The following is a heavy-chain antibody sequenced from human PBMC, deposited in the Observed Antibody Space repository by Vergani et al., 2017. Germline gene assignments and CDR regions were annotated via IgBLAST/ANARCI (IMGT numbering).Heavy chain of an antibody. CDR1: GYTFTSYD. CDR2: MNPNSGNT. D-gene: IGHD2-2*01. Sequence: QVQLVPSGAEVKKPGASVTVSCKASGYTFTSYDINWVRQATGQGLEWMGWMNPNSGNTGYAQKFQGRVTMTRNTSISTAYMELSSLRSEDTAVYYCARVRRSSTSWTFFDYWGQGTLVTVSS. J-gene: IGHJ4*02. CDR3: ARVRRSSTSWTFFDY. V-gene: IGHV1-8*01.